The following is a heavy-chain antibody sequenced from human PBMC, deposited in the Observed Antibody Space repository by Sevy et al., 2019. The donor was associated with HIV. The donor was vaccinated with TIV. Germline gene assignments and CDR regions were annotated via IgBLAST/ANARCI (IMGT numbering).Heavy chain of an antibody. D-gene: IGHD1-7*01. V-gene: IGHV1-2*06. Sequence: ASVKVSYKASGYTFTGDYLHWVRQAPGHGLEWMGRVFPNSGGTNYAQKFQGRVTMTRDTSISTAYMELGRLRSDDTAVYYCARDGGGGTTNSGMDVWGQGTTVTVSS. CDR3: ARDGGGGTTNSGMDV. CDR1: GYTFTGDY. CDR2: VFPNSGGT. J-gene: IGHJ6*02.